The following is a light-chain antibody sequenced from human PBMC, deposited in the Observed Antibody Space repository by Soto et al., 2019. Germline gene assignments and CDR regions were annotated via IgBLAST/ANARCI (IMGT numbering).Light chain of an antibody. CDR1: SDDIRAYNL. CDR3: CSYAGSNTLI. V-gene: IGLV2-23*02. J-gene: IGLJ2*01. Sequence: QSVLNQPASLSGSPGQSITIPCTGDSDDIRAYNLVSWYQQHPGNAPKLILYEVDKRPSGVSYRFSASKSGNTAFLTISGLQADDEALYHCCSYAGSNTLIFGGGTKVTVL. CDR2: EVD.